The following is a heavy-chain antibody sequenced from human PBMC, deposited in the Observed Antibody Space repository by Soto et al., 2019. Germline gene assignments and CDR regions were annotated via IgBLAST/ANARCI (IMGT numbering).Heavy chain of an antibody. CDR3: AREMATSSLGASHF. CDR2: KNNDGDTT. J-gene: IGHJ4*02. CDR1: KFGLGSYW. V-gene: IGHV3-74*01. D-gene: IGHD5-12*01. Sequence: LALACAAWKFGLGSYWRHGVRQARGKGLVWVSRKNNDGDTTTYADSVRGRFNSFRDNAKNTLYLQMTSMGVEDTAVYYCAREMATSSLGASHFWGQGPMVTLSS.